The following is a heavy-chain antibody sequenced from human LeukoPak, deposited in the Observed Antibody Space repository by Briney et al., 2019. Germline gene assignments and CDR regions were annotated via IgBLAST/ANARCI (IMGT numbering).Heavy chain of an antibody. Sequence: ASVKVSCKASGYTFTDYYMHWVRQAPGQGLEWMGWINPHSGGTDHAQKFQGRVTMTRDTSISTAYMELSRLRSEDTAVYYCARSGDSSGYYIYYYYMDVWGKGTTVTISS. J-gene: IGHJ6*03. CDR2: INPHSGGT. CDR1: GYTFTDYY. CDR3: ARSGDSSGYYIYYYYMDV. D-gene: IGHD3-22*01. V-gene: IGHV1-2*02.